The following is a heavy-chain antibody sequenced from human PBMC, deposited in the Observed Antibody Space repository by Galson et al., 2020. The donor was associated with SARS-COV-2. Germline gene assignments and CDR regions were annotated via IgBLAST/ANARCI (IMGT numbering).Heavy chain of an antibody. J-gene: IGHJ4*02. CDR1: GFSLSSTRLG. Sequence: SGPTLVKPTQTLTLTCTFSGFSLSSTRLGVGWIRQPPGKALEWLALIYGNDDEHYSPSLRNRLTITKDTSKNQVVLTMTNMDPVDTATYYCAHDRDTYSYVDYWGQGVLVTVSS. D-gene: IGHD2-15*01. CDR2: IYGNDDE. CDR3: AHDRDTYSYVDY. V-gene: IGHV2-5*01.